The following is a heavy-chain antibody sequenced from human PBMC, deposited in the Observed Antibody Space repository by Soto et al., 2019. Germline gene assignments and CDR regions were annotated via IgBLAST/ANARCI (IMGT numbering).Heavy chain of an antibody. D-gene: IGHD2-15*01. Sequence: PSETLSLTCAVSGGSISSGGYSWSWIRQPPGKGLEWIGYIYHSGSTYYNPSLKSRVTISVDRSKNQFSLKLSSVTAADTAVYYCARGQVAAAQHWAQGTLVTVPS. CDR2: IYHSGST. CDR3: ARGQVAAAQH. CDR1: GGSISSGGYS. J-gene: IGHJ4*02. V-gene: IGHV4-30-2*01.